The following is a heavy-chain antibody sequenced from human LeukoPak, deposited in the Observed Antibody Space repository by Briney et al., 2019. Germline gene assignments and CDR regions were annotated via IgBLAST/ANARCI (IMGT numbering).Heavy chain of an antibody. CDR3: VGLWFGELLRADY. CDR1: GFTFSSYA. Sequence: PGGSLRLSCAASGFTFSSYAMHWVRQAPGKGLEWVAVISYDGSNKYYADSVKGRFTISRDNSKNTLYLQMNSLRAEDTAVYYCVGLWFGELLRADYWGQGTLVTVSS. V-gene: IGHV3-30*07. CDR2: ISYDGSNK. D-gene: IGHD3-10*01. J-gene: IGHJ4*02.